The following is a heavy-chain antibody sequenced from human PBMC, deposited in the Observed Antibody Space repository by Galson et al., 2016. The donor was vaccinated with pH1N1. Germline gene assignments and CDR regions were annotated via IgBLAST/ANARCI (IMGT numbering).Heavy chain of an antibody. CDR1: GFTLRSYV. J-gene: IGHJ5*02. CDR3: AKECGMGGDRDT. CDR2: IWQDGNMI. V-gene: IGHV3-30*02. Sequence: SLRLSCATSGFTLRSYVMHWVRQAPGKGLEWVASIWQDGNMISYADSVRGRFTISRDDSKDTVYLQMDRLRREDTAFYYCAKECGMGGDRDTWGQGTLVTVSS. D-gene: IGHD4-17*01.